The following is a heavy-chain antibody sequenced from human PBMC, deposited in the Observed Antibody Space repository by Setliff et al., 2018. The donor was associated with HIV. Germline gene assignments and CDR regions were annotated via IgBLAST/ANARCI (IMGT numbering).Heavy chain of an antibody. CDR2: IHYSGNT. J-gene: IGHJ5*02. Sequence: PSETLSLTCTVSGGSFSNYCWNWIRQSPGKGLEWIGYIHYSGNTYYNPSLKSRLTISVDTSKNQFSLKLSSVTAADTAVYYCASEGFGVDHWGQGTLVTVSS. D-gene: IGHD3-10*01. CDR3: ASEGFGVDH. CDR1: GGSFSNYC. V-gene: IGHV4-59*12.